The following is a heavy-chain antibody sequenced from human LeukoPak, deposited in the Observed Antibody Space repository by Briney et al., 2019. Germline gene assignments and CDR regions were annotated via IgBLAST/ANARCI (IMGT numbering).Heavy chain of an antibody. V-gene: IGHV1-2*02. CDR3: ARVPPGFDYPH. CDR2: INPNSGGT. CDR1: GYTFTGYY. D-gene: IGHD3-9*01. J-gene: IGHJ4*02. Sequence: AASVKVSCKASGYTFTGYYMHWVRQAPGQGLEWIGWINPNSGGTNYAQKFQGRVTMTRDTSISTAYMELSRLRSDDTAVYYCARVPPGFDYPHWGQGTLVTVSS.